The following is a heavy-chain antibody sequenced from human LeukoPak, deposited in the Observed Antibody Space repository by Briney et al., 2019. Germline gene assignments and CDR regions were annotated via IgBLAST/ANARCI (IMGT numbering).Heavy chain of an antibody. CDR2: IYYSGST. Sequence: SETLSLTCTVSGGSISSYYWSWIRQPPGKGLEWIGYIYYSGSTNYNPSLKSRVTISVDTSKNQFSLQLSSVTAADTAVNDSVRSGSNSYYFDYWGQGILVTVSS. D-gene: IGHD4-11*01. CDR3: VRSGSNSYYFDY. V-gene: IGHV4-59*01. J-gene: IGHJ4*02. CDR1: GGSISSYY.